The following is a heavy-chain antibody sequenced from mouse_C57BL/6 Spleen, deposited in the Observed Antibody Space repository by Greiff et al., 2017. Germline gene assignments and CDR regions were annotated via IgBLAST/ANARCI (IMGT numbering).Heavy chain of an antibody. V-gene: IGHV1-15*01. CDR2: IDPETGGT. Sequence: QVQLQQPGAELVRPGASVTLFCKASGYTFTDYEMHWVKQTPVHGLEWIGAIDPETGGTAYNQKFKGKAILTADKSSSTAYMALRSLTSEDSAVYYCNRPYFDYWGQGTTLTVSS. CDR1: GYTFTDYE. D-gene: IGHD3-2*02. J-gene: IGHJ2*01. CDR3: NRPYFDY.